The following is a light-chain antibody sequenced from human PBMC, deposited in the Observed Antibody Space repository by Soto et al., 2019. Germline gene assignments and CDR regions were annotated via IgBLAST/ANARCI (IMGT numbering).Light chain of an antibody. CDR3: QQYNNWPPIT. V-gene: IGKV3-15*01. CDR2: GAS. J-gene: IGKJ5*01. Sequence: EIVMTQSPATLSVSPGERATLSCRASQSVSSNLAWYQQKPGQAPRLLIYGASTRATDIPARFSGSGSGTDFTLTISSLQSEYFAVYYCQQYNNWPPITFGQGTRLEIK. CDR1: QSVSSN.